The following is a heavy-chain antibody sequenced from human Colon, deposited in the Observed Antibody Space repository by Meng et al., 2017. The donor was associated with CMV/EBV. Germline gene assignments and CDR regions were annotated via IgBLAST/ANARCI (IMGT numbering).Heavy chain of an antibody. V-gene: IGHV3-30*02. Sequence: GESLKISCVASGFRFGGYGLHWVRQAPGKGLEWVAFVTYDGTNKFYGDSVKGRFTISRDTYKNSVYLQMDSLRPEDTAIYYCAKDPNESHDYPRGAYKYSGMDVWGQGTTVTVSS. CDR2: VTYDGTNK. D-gene: IGHD4-11*01. CDR3: AKDPNESHDYPRGAYKYSGMDV. CDR1: GFRFGGYG. J-gene: IGHJ6*02.